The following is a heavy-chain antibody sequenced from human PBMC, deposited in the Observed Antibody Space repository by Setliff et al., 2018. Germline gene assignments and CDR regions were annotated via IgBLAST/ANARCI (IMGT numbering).Heavy chain of an antibody. CDR3: ARSAWDSSGYYYFDY. CDR2: IYYTGST. CDR1: GGSISSSSHY. Sequence: PSETLSLTCTVSGGSISSSSHYWGWIRQPPGKGLEWIGSIYYTGSTYYNPSLKSRVTMSVDTSKRQFSLKLGSATAADPAVYYCARSAWDSSGYYYFDYWGQGTLVTVSS. D-gene: IGHD3-22*01. J-gene: IGHJ4*02. V-gene: IGHV4-39*01.